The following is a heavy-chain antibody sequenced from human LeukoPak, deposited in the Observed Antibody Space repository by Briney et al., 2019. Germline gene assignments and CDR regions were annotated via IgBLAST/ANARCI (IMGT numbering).Heavy chain of an antibody. CDR3: ARLWYSSSFYYYYYMDV. D-gene: IGHD6-6*01. CDR2: IFYSGST. J-gene: IGHJ6*03. CDR1: GGSISSRSYY. Sequence: PSETLSLTCTVSGGSISSRSYYWGWIRQPPGKGLEWIGSIFYSGSTYYHPSLKSRVTISVDTSKNQFSLKLSSVTAADTAVYYCARLWYSSSFYYYYYMDVWGKGTTVTVSS. V-gene: IGHV4-39*07.